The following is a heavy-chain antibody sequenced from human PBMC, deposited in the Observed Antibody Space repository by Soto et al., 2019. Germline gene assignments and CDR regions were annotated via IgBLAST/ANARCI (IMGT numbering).Heavy chain of an antibody. CDR2: IYYSGRT. CDR1: GGSISSSSYY. Sequence: SETLSLTCTVSGGSISSSSYYWGWIRQPPGKGLEWIGSIYYSGRTYYNPSLKSRVTKTVDTSKNQFSLKLSSVTAADTAVYYCARPYSGSSSWDLSMDVWGQGTTVTVSS. D-gene: IGHD6-13*01. J-gene: IGHJ6*02. CDR3: ARPYSGSSSWDLSMDV. V-gene: IGHV4-39*01.